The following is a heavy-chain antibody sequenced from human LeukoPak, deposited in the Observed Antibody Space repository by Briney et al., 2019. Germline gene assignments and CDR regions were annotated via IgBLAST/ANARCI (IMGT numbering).Heavy chain of an antibody. CDR3: AREMEGDYGSGTFFDL. CDR2: IYSGGST. CDR1: GLTFSSFA. V-gene: IGHV3-NL1*01. J-gene: IGHJ4*02. Sequence: GGSLRLSCAASGLTFSSFAMHWVRQAPGKGLEWLSVIYSGGSTHYADSVKGRFTISRDNVKNSLYLQMNGLRAEDTAVYYCAREMEGDYGSGTFFDLWGQGNMVTVSS. D-gene: IGHD3-10*01.